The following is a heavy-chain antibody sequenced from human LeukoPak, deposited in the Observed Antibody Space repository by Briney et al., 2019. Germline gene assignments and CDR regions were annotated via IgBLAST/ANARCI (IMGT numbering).Heavy chain of an antibody. CDR3: ARWRSKGALGY. V-gene: IGHV3-11*06. D-gene: IGHD3-16*01. Sequence: GGSLRLSCAASGFPFSDYYMTWIRQAPGKGLEWVSYISTSSGFTKYADSVKGRFTISRDNAKNSLYLQMNNLRVEDTAVYYCARWRSKGALGYWGQGTLVTVSS. CDR1: GFPFSDYY. CDR2: ISTSSGFT. J-gene: IGHJ4*02.